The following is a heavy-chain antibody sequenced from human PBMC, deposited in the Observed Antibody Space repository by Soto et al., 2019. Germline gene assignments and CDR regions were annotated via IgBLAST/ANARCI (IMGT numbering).Heavy chain of an antibody. Sequence: GESLKISCKGSGYSCTSYWIGWVRQMPGKGLEWMGIIYPGDSDTRYSPSFQGQVTISADKSISTAYLQWSSLKASDTAMYYCARPSLAYCGGDCYSGPFGYWGQGTLVSVCS. CDR3: ARPSLAYCGGDCYSGPFGY. V-gene: IGHV5-51*01. CDR1: GYSCTSYW. D-gene: IGHD2-21*02. CDR2: IYPGDSDT. J-gene: IGHJ4*02.